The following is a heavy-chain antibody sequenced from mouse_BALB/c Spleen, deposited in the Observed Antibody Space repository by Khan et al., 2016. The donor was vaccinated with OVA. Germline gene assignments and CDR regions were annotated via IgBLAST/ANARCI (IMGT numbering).Heavy chain of an antibody. V-gene: IGHV2-9*02. CDR3: ARVAYYGNYGFAY. CDR1: GFSLTTYG. J-gene: IGHJ3*01. CDR2: IWAGGST. Sequence: QVQLKQSGPGLVAPSQSLSITCTVSGFSLTTYGVHWVRQPPGKGLEWLGVIWAGGSTNYNSALMSRLSISTDNSKSQVFLKMNSLQTDDTAMYYCARVAYYGNYGFAYWGQGTLVTVSA. D-gene: IGHD2-10*01.